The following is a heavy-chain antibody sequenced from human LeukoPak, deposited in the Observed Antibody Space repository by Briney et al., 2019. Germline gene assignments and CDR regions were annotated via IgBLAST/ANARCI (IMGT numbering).Heavy chain of an antibody. CDR1: GGSINPYY. CDR2: MYYSGST. V-gene: IGHV4-59*13. D-gene: IGHD6-25*01. J-gene: IGHJ4*02. CDR3: VRSGGRGGVV. Sequence: SETLSLACTVSGGSINPYYWSWNRQPPGKGLEWIGYMYYSGSTNYNPSLKSRVTISLDTSKNQFFLKLNSVTAADTAVYYCVRSGGRGGVVWGQGTLVTVSS.